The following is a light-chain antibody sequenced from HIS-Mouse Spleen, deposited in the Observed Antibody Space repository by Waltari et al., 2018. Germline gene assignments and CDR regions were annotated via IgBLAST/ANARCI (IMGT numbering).Light chain of an antibody. Sequence: SYELTQPPSVSVSPGPTSMITCSGDALPKKYAYWYQQKSGQAPGLVIYEDSKRPSGIPERFSGSSSGTMATLTISGAQVEDEADYYCYSTDSSGNHRVFGGGTK. V-gene: IGLV3-10*01. J-gene: IGLJ2*01. CDR1: ALPKKY. CDR2: EDS. CDR3: YSTDSSGNHRV.